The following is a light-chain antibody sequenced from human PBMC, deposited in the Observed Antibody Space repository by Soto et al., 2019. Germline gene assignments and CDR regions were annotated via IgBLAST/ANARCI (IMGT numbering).Light chain of an antibody. Sequence: QSALPQPPSASGSPRQSVTISCTGTSSDVGAYDYVSWYQQHPGKAPKLMIYEINKRPSGVPDRFSGSKSGNTASLTVSGLQAEDEADYYCSSFAGSNNFPYVFGTGTKVTVL. CDR1: SSDVGAYDY. J-gene: IGLJ1*01. CDR2: EIN. V-gene: IGLV2-8*01. CDR3: SSFAGSNNFPYV.